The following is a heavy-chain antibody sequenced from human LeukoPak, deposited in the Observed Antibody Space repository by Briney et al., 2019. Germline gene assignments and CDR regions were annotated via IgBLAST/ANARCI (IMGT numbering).Heavy chain of an antibody. V-gene: IGHV4-34*01. D-gene: IGHD6-13*01. Sequence: SETLSLTCAVYGGSFSGYYWSWIRQPPGKGLEWIGEINHSGSTKYSPSLKSRVTISVDTSKNQFSLKLSSVTAADTAVYYCARAYSSSWYVWYYFDYWGQGTLVTVSS. CDR3: ARAYSSSWYVWYYFDY. J-gene: IGHJ4*02. CDR1: GGSFSGYY. CDR2: INHSGST.